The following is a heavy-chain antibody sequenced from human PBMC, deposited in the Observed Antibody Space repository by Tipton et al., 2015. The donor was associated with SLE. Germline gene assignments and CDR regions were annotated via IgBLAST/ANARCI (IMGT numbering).Heavy chain of an antibody. CDR1: GYSITSGYY. J-gene: IGHJ2*01. D-gene: IGHD2-21*02. Sequence: LRLSCTVSGYSITSGYYWGWIRQPPGKGLEWIGSIYHSGSTYYNPSLKSRVTISVDTSKNQFSLKLSSVTAADTAVYYCAREHIVVVTSGYFDLWGRGTLVTVSS. CDR3: AREHIVVVTSGYFDL. CDR2: IYHSGST. V-gene: IGHV4-38-2*02.